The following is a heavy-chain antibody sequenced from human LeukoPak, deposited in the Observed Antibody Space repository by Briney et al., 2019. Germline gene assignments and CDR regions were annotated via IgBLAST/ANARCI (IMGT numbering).Heavy chain of an antibody. Sequence: GGSLRLSCAASGFTVSSNYMSWVRQAPGKGLEWVSVIYSGGSTYYADSVKGRFTISRDNSKNTLYLQMNSLRAEDTAVYYCARRSDYGDYGYYFDYRGQGTLVTVSS. V-gene: IGHV3-53*01. CDR1: GFTVSSNY. CDR3: ARRSDYGDYGYYFDY. J-gene: IGHJ4*02. D-gene: IGHD4-17*01. CDR2: IYSGGST.